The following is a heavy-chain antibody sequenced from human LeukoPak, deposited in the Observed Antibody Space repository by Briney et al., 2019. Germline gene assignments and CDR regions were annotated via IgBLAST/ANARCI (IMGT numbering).Heavy chain of an antibody. CDR2: INPNSGGT. CDR3: ARDLAARRKPNYFDY. D-gene: IGHD6-6*01. J-gene: IGHJ4*02. V-gene: IGHV1-2*02. CDR1: GYTFTGYY. Sequence: VASVKVSCKASGYTFTGYYMHWVRQAPGQGLEWMGWINPNSGGTNYAQKFQGRVTMTRDTPISTAYVELSRLRSDDTAVYYCARDLAARRKPNYFDYWGQGTLVTVSS.